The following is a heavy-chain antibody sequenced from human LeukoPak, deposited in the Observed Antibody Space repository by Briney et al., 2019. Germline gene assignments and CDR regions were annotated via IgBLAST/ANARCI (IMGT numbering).Heavy chain of an antibody. D-gene: IGHD2-21*01. CDR2: IHYSGST. V-gene: IGHV4-30-4*01. Sequence: SETLSLTCTVSGGSISSGDYYWSWIRQPPGKGLEWIGYIHYSGSTYYNPSLKSRVTISVDTSKNQFSLKLSSVTAADTAVYYCASFYQAYYFDYWGQGTLVTVSS. CDR1: GGSISSGDYY. CDR3: ASFYQAYYFDY. J-gene: IGHJ4*02.